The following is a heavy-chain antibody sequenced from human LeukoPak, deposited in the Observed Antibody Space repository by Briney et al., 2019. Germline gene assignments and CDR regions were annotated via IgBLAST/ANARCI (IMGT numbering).Heavy chain of an antibody. V-gene: IGHV3-11*01. CDR3: ARVTALYYYMDV. Sequence: GGSLRLSCAASGFTFSDYYMSWIRQAPGKGLEWVSYISSSGSTIYYADSVKGRFTISRDNAKNSLYLQMNSLRSEDTAVYYCARVTALYYYMDVWGKGTTVTVSS. CDR2: ISSSGSTI. J-gene: IGHJ6*03. CDR1: GFTFSDYY.